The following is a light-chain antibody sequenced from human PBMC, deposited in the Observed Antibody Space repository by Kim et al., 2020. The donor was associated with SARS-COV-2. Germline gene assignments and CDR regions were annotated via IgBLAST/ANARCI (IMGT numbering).Light chain of an antibody. Sequence: SSELTQDPAVSVALGQTVRITCQGDSLRSYYVSWYQQKPGQAPVLVIYGKNNRPSGIPDRFSGSSSGNTASLTITGAQAEDEADYYCNSRDTSGHHWLFG. J-gene: IGLJ3*02. CDR3: NSRDTSGHHWL. V-gene: IGLV3-19*01. CDR1: SLRSYY. CDR2: GKN.